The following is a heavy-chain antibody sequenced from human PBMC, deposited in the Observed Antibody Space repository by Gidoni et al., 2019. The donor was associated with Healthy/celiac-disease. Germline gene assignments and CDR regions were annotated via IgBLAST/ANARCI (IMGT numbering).Heavy chain of an antibody. CDR2: IYYSGST. V-gene: IGHV4-39*01. J-gene: IGHJ5*02. CDR1: GGSISSSSYY. Sequence: QLQLQESGPGLVKPSETLSLTCTVSGGSISSSSYYWGWIRQPPGKGLEWIGSIYYSGSTYYNPSLKSRVTISVDTSKNQFSLKLSSVTAADTAVYYCARHSQKQNRGSNWFDPWGQGTLVTVSS. D-gene: IGHD3-10*01. CDR3: ARHSQKQNRGSNWFDP.